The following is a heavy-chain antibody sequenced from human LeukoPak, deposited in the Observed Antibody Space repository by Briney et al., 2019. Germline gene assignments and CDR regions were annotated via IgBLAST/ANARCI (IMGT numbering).Heavy chain of an antibody. Sequence: GGSLRLSCAASGFTFIRYSMNWVRQAPGKGLEWVSYISSSGSTIYYADSVKGRFTISRHNSKNTLYLQMNSLRAEDTAVYYCARDIPSPVPAAILHYYYGMDVWGQGTTVTVSS. J-gene: IGHJ6*02. V-gene: IGHV3-48*01. CDR2: ISSSGSTI. CDR1: GFTFIRYS. CDR3: ARDIPSPVPAAILHYYYGMDV. D-gene: IGHD2-2*02.